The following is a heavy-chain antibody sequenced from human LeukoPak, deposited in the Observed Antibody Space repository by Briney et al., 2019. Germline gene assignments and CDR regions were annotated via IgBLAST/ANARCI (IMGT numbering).Heavy chain of an antibody. Sequence: ASVKVSCKASGYTFTSYDINWVRQATGQGLEWMGWMNPNSGNTGYAQKFQGRVTMTRNTSISTAYMELSSLRSEDTAVYYCARDGDYDSTGQPDAFDIWGQGTMVTVSP. CDR1: GYTFTSYD. CDR3: ARDGDYDSTGQPDAFDI. CDR2: MNPNSGNT. V-gene: IGHV1-8*01. J-gene: IGHJ3*02. D-gene: IGHD3-22*01.